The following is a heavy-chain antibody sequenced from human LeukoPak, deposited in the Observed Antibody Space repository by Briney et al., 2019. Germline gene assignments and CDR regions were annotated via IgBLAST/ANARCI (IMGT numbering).Heavy chain of an antibody. CDR1: GYSFPMYA. D-gene: IGHD1-26*01. CDR3: ARVIKYSFSVGCFDP. CDR2: INTDTGNP. Sequence: ASVKVSCKASGYSFPMYAINWVRQAPGQGLEWMGWINTDTGNPTYAQGFTGRFVFSLDTSVTTAYLQISSLRAEDTAVYYCARVIKYSFSVGCFDPWGQGTQVTVSS. J-gene: IGHJ5*02. V-gene: IGHV7-4-1*02.